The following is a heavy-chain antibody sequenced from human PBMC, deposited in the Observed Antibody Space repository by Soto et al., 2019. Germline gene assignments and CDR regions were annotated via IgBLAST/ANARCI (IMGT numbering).Heavy chain of an antibody. Sequence: QVQLQESGPGLVKPSETLSLTCTVSGGSISGYYWSWIRQPAGKGLEWIGRIYTSGNTNYNPSLKSLVTRSVDTSKSQFSLKLKSLTAADTAVYYCARAKGGSSLAFDIWGQGTMVTVSS. CDR1: GGSISGYY. CDR2: IYTSGNT. CDR3: ARAKGGSSLAFDI. V-gene: IGHV4-4*07. D-gene: IGHD1-26*01. J-gene: IGHJ3*02.